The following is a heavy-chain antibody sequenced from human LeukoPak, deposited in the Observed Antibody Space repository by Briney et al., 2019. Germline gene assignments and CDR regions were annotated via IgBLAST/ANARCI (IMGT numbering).Heavy chain of an antibody. Sequence: GASVKVSCKASGYTFTSYYMHWVRQAPGQGLEWMGIINPSGGSTSYAQKFQGRVTMTRDMSTSTVYMELSSLRSGDTAVYHCARVATVTTYDWYFDLWGRGTLVTVSS. V-gene: IGHV1-46*01. CDR3: ARVATVTTYDWYFDL. CDR1: GYTFTSYY. J-gene: IGHJ2*01. D-gene: IGHD4-17*01. CDR2: INPSGGST.